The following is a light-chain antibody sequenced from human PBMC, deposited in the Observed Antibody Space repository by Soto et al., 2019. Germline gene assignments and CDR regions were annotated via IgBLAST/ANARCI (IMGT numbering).Light chain of an antibody. CDR1: QSISSN. V-gene: IGKV3-11*01. CDR3: HQRLMT. CDR2: DAS. J-gene: IGKJ1*01. Sequence: ETLLAQYPATVRVFAGERATLSSRANQSISSNLAWYQQKPGQAPRLLIYDASSRVAGIPARFRGSGSGTDVSLPISPLEPDDFAVYYCHQRLMTFGQGTKVNIK.